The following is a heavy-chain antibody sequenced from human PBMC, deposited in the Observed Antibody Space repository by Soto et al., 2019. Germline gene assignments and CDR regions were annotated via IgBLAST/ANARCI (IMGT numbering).Heavy chain of an antibody. D-gene: IGHD6-13*01. CDR2: ISGSGGST. CDR1: GFTFSTYG. Sequence: GGSLRLSCAGSGFTFSTYGMHWVRQAPGKGLEWVSAISGSGGSTYYADSVKGRFTISRDNSKNTLYLQMNSLRAEDTAVYYCAKDQGSSWYEIDYWGQGTLVTVSS. V-gene: IGHV3-23*01. CDR3: AKDQGSSWYEIDY. J-gene: IGHJ4*02.